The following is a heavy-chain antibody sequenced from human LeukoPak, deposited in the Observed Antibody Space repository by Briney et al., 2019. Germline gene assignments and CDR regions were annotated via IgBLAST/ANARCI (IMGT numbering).Heavy chain of an antibody. CDR1: GGSFSDYY. D-gene: IGHD6-13*01. V-gene: IGHV4-34*01. Sequence: QSSETLSLTCAVYGGSFSDYYWSWIRQPPGKGLEWIGEINHSGSTNYNPSLKSRVTISVDTSKNQFSLKLSSVTAADTAVYYCARVVAAAGNNWFDPWGQGTLVTVSS. J-gene: IGHJ5*02. CDR2: INHSGST. CDR3: ARVVAAAGNNWFDP.